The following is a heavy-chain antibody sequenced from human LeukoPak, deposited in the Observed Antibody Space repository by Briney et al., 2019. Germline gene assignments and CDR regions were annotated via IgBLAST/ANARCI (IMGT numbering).Heavy chain of an antibody. Sequence: GGSLRLCCATSGFTFSDYYMSWIRRAPGTGLEWFSYMSSIDSTIYYADSVEGRFTISRDNAKNSLHLQMNSLRAEDTAVYYCARDTGLAGPCDYWGQETLVTVSS. CDR2: MSSIDSTI. J-gene: IGHJ4*02. CDR1: GFTFSDYY. V-gene: IGHV3-11*01. CDR3: ARDTGLAGPCDY.